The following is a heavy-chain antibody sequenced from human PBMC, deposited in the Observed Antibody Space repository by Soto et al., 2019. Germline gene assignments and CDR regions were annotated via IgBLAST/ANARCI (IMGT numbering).Heavy chain of an antibody. V-gene: IGHV3-23*01. Sequence: VELLESGGGLVRPGGSLRLSCAASGFTFSHYVLSWVRQSPERGLEWVSSISGSGSSVSRDLSTNTVSLQMSSLRAEDTAVYYCAKVRASYLSASYFYYGLDVWGQGTTVTVSS. J-gene: IGHJ6*02. CDR1: GFTFSHYV. CDR2: ISGSG. D-gene: IGHD3-10*01. CDR3: AKVRASYLSASYFYYGLDV.